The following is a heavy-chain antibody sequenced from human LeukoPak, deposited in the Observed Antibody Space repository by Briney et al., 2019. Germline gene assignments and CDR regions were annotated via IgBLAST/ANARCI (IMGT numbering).Heavy chain of an antibody. D-gene: IGHD3-22*01. CDR1: GFTFSDYA. CDR2: ISGSGDSR. V-gene: IGHV3-23*01. J-gene: IGHJ4*02. Sequence: GGSLRLSCAASGFTFSDYAMSWVRQAPAKGLEWVSAISGSGDSRYYADSVKGRFTISRDNSKNTLYLQMNSLRAEDTALYYCAKPGTYYYDSSGSYSWGDYWGQGTLVTVSS. CDR3: AKPGTYYYDSSGSYSWGDY.